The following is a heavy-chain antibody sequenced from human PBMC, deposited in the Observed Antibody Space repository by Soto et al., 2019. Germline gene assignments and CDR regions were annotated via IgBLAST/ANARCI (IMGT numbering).Heavy chain of an antibody. CDR3: ARYKSNYYYGMDV. Sequence: SETLSLTCTVSGGSLSPNYWSWIRQPPGKGLEWIGYIYYGGTTTNNPSLNSRVAISIDTSKNQFSLTLRSVTAADTAVYYCARYKSNYYYGMDVWGQGTTVTVSS. CDR1: GGSLSPNY. J-gene: IGHJ6*02. CDR2: IYYGGTT. V-gene: IGHV4-59*08. D-gene: IGHD1-20*01.